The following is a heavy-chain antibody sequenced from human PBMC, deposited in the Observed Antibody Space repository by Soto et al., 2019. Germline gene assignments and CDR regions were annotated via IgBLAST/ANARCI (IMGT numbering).Heavy chain of an antibody. CDR3: ARDIKKSVWNSQKGFDY. CDR1: GFTFSSYS. D-gene: IGHD1-7*01. V-gene: IGHV3-48*01. CDR2: ISSSSSTI. Sequence: EVQLVESGGGLVQPGGSLRLSCAASGFTFSSYSMNWVRQAPGKGLEWVSYISSSSSTIYYADSVKGRFTISRDNAKNSLYLQMNSLRAEDTAVYYCARDIKKSVWNSQKGFDYWGQGTLVTVSS. J-gene: IGHJ4*02.